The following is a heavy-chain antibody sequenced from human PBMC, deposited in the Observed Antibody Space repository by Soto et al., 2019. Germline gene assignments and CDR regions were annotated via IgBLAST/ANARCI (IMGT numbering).Heavy chain of an antibody. CDR3: ARRNLVSRYYGMDV. J-gene: IGHJ6*02. CDR1: GGSISSGDYY. V-gene: IGHV4-30-4*01. CDR2: IYYSGST. Sequence: QVQLQESGPGLVKPSQTLSLTCTVSGGSISSGDYYWSWIRQPPGKGLEWIGHIYYSGSTYYNPSLKSRVTISVDTSKNQFSLKLSSVTDADTAVYYCARRNLVSRYYGMDVWGQGTTVTVSS.